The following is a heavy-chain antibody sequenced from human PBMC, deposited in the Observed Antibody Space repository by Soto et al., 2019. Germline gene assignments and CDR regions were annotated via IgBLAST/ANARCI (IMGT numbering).Heavy chain of an antibody. D-gene: IGHD6-19*01. V-gene: IGHV1-2*04. J-gene: IGHJ3*02. CDR3: ARTIAVAGNDAFDI. CDR1: GYTFTGYY. CDR2: INPNSGGT. Sequence: ASVKVSCKASGYTFTGYYMHWVRQAPGQGLEWMGWINPNSGGTNYAQKFQGWVTMTRDTSISTAYMELSRLRSDDTAVYYCARTIAVAGNDAFDIWGQGTMVTVSS.